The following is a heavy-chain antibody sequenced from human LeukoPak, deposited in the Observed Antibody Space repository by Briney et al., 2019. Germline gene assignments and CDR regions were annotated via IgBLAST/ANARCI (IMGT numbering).Heavy chain of an antibody. CDR1: GGSISSYY. CDR3: ARSTLHSSGYSYYFDH. V-gene: IGHV4-59*08. D-gene: IGHD3-22*01. J-gene: IGHJ4*02. Sequence: SETLSLTCTVSGGSISSYYWSWIRQPPGKGLEWIGYIYYSRSTNYNPSLKSRVTISVDTSKNQFSLKLSSVTAADTAVYYCARSTLHSSGYSYYFDHWGQGTLVTVSS. CDR2: IYYSRST.